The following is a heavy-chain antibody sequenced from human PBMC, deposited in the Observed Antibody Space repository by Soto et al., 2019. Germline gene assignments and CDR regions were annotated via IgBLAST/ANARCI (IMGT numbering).Heavy chain of an antibody. V-gene: IGHV4-34*01. J-gene: IGHJ5*02. CDR1: GGSFSGYY. CDR3: ARESPSSSSHFYNWFDP. CDR2: LNHSGST. D-gene: IGHD6-6*01. Sequence: SETLSLTCAVYGGSFSGYYWSWIRQPPGKGLEWIGELNHSGSTNYNPSLKSRVTISVDTSKNQFSLKLRSVTAADTAVYYCARESPSSSSHFYNWFDPWGQGTLVTVSS.